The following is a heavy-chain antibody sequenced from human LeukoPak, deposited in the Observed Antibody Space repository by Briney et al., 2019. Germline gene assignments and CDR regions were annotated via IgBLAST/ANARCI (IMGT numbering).Heavy chain of an antibody. J-gene: IGHJ4*02. CDR2: ISGSGGNT. CDR1: GFTFSSYW. Sequence: GGSLRLSCAASGFTFSSYWMSWVRQAPGKGLEWVSAISGSGGNTYYADSVKGRFTISRDNSKNTLYLQMNSLRAEDTAVYYCAKDRRAGSYDYWGQGTLVTVSS. D-gene: IGHD3-10*01. V-gene: IGHV3-23*01. CDR3: AKDRRAGSYDY.